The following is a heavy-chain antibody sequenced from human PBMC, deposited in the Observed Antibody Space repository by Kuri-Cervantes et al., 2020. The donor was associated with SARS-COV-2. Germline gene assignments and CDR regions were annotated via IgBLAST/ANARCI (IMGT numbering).Heavy chain of an antibody. D-gene: IGHD3-3*01. Sequence: GGSLRLSCAASGFTFSSYSMNWVRQAPGKGLEWVSYISSSSSTIYYADSVKGRFTISRDNAKNSLYLQMNSLRDEDTAVYYCARDLLNVWSGYYYYYGMDVWGQGTTVIVSS. CDR1: GFTFSSYS. CDR3: ARDLLNVWSGYYYYYGMDV. J-gene: IGHJ6*02. CDR2: ISSSSSTI. V-gene: IGHV3-48*02.